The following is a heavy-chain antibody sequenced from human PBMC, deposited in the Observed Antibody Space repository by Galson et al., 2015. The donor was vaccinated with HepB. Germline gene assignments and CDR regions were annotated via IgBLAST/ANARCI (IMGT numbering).Heavy chain of an antibody. V-gene: IGHV1-58*01. D-gene: IGHD5-18*01. CDR2: IVVGSGNT. Sequence: SVKVSCKASGFTFTSSAVRWVRQARGQRLERIGWIVVGSGNTNYAQKFQERVTITRDMSTSTAYMELSSLRSEDTAVYYCAAAPRGYSYGNIFDYWGQGTLVTVSS. CDR1: GFTFTSSA. J-gene: IGHJ4*02. CDR3: AAAPRGYSYGNIFDY.